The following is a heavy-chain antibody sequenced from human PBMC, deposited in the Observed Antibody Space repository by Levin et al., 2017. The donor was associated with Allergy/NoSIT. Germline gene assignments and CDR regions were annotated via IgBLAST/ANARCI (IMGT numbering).Heavy chain of an antibody. V-gene: IGHV3-53*01. CDR2: IYSGGST. J-gene: IGHJ3*02. CDR3: ASPGGYCSGGSCYGAFDI. CDR1: GFTVSSNY. Sequence: AGGSLRLSCAASGFTVSSNYMSWVRQAPGKGLEWVSVIYSGGSTYYADSVKGRFTISRDNSKNTLYLQMNSLRAEDTAVYYCASPGGYCSGGSCYGAFDIWGQGTMVTVSS. D-gene: IGHD2-15*01.